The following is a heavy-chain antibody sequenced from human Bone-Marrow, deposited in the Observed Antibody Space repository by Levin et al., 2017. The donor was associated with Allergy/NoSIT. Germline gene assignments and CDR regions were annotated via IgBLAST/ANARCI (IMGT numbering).Heavy chain of an antibody. CDR2: IFYTGKT. CDR1: GDSLSTGGFY. J-gene: IGHJ6*02. CDR3: ARDQYRYALGV. Sequence: PSETLSLTCAVSGDSLSTGGFYWNWIRQQPGKGLEWIGHIFYTGKTSYSPSFKGRVSLSVDMSKNHFSLTLTSVTAADSSVYYCARDQYRYALGVWGQGTTVTVSS. V-gene: IGHV4-31*11. D-gene: IGHD3-16*02.